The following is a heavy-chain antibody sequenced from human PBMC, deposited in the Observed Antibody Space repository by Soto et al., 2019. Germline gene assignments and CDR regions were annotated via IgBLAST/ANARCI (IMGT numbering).Heavy chain of an antibody. J-gene: IGHJ4*02. CDR2: INWKSDI. CDR1: GFTFDDNA. Sequence: PGGSLRLSCAVSGFTFDDNAMHWVRQAPEKGLEWVSGINWKSDIGYADSVKGRFTISRDNAENSLYLQMNSLRAEDTALYYCAISPDRGWRTTFIYWRQGTQVTVS. D-gene: IGHD3-16*01. CDR3: AISPDRGWRTTFIY. V-gene: IGHV3-9*01.